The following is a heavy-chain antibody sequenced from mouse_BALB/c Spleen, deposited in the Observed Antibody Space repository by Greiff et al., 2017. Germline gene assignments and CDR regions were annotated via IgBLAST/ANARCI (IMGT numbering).Heavy chain of an antibody. CDR2: IRSKSNNYAT. D-gene: IGHD4-1*01. CDR3: VRRLGDYAMDY. CDR1: GFTFNTYA. Sequence: DVHLVESGGGLVQPKGSLKLSCAASGFTFNTYAMNWVRQAPGKGLEWVARIRSKSNNYATYYADSVKDRFTISRDDSQSMLYLQMNNLKTEDTAMYYCVRRLGDYAMDYWGQGTSVTVSS. J-gene: IGHJ4*01. V-gene: IGHV10-1*02.